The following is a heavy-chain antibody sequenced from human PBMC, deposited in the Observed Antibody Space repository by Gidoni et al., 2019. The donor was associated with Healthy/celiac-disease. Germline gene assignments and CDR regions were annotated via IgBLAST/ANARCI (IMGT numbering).Heavy chain of an antibody. D-gene: IGHD2-2*01. CDR1: GGTFSSYA. V-gene: IGHV1-69*06. CDR3: AIVVPAAPGDYYYYYMDV. J-gene: IGHJ6*03. CDR2: IIPIFGTA. Sequence: QVQLVQSGAEVKKPGSSVKVSCKASGGTFSSYAISWVRQSPGQGLEWMGGIIPIFGTANNAQKFQGRVTITADKSTSTAYMELSSLRSEDTAVYYCAIVVPAAPGDYYYYYMDVWGKGTTVTVSS.